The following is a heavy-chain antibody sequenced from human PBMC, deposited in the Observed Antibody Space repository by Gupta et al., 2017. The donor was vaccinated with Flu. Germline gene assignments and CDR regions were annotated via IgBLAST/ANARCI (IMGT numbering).Heavy chain of an antibody. CDR2: ISSTSWYI. Sequence: EVQLVESGGGLVKPGGSLRLSCVASGFTFSYYSINWVRQAPGKGLEWVSSISSTSWYIYYADSAKGRFTISRDNAKNSLFLQMDSLRAEDTAVYYCASMRDGFNNYYYYGMDVWGQGTTVTVSS. D-gene: IGHD3-16*01. CDR3: ASMRDGFNNYYYYGMDV. CDR1: GFTFSYYS. J-gene: IGHJ6*02. V-gene: IGHV3-21*06.